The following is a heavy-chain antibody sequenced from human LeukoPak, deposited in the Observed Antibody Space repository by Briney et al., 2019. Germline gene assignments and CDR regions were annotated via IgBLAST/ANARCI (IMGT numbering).Heavy chain of an antibody. D-gene: IGHD3-16*01. V-gene: IGHV1-46*01. Sequence: GASVKVSCKASGYTFTSYYMHWVRQAPGQGLEWMGIINPSGGSTSYAQKFQGRVTMTRDMSTSTVYMELSSLRSDDTAVYYCASSHYDYVWGSPRTDPHYYFDYWGQGTLVTVSS. J-gene: IGHJ4*02. CDR3: ASSHYDYVWGSPRTDPHYYFDY. CDR1: GYTFTSYY. CDR2: INPSGGST.